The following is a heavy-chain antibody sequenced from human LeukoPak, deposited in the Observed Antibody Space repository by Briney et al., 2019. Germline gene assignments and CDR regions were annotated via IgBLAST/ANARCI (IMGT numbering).Heavy chain of an antibody. CDR3: ARDTQGGYLDY. CDR1: GFTFSSYW. D-gene: IGHD3-16*01. J-gene: IGHJ4*02. V-gene: IGHV3-7*03. Sequence: GGSLRLSCAASGFTFSSYWMSWVRQAPGKGLEWVANIKQDGSEKYYVDSVKGRFTISRDNSKNTLYLQMNSLRAEDTAVYYCARDTQGGYLDYWGRGTLVTVSS. CDR2: IKQDGSEK.